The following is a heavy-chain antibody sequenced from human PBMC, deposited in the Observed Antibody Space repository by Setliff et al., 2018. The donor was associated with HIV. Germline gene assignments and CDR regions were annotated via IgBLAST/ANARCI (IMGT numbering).Heavy chain of an antibody. J-gene: IGHJ6*02. V-gene: IGHV3-48*04. CDR3: ATLPSRDMDV. Sequence: GGSLRLSCAASGFTFSSYSMNWVRQAPGKGLEWISYISSKRTSIYYADSVKGRFTISRDNAKNSLYLQMNSLRAEDTAVYYCATLPSRDMDVWGQGTTVTVSS. CDR2: ISSKRTSI. D-gene: IGHD3-10*01. CDR1: GFTFSSYS.